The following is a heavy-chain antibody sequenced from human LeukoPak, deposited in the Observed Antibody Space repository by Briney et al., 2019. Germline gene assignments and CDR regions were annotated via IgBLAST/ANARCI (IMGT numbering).Heavy chain of an antibody. CDR3: ARVETAMVDFDY. V-gene: IGHV4-59*01. D-gene: IGHD5-18*01. CDR1: GGSISGYY. J-gene: IGHJ4*02. CDR2: IYYSGTT. Sequence: PSETLSLTCAVYGGSISGYYWSWIRQPPGKGLEWIGYIYYSGTTNYNPSLKSRVTISVDTSKNQFSLKLSSVTAADTAVYYCARVETAMVDFDYWGQGTLVTVSS.